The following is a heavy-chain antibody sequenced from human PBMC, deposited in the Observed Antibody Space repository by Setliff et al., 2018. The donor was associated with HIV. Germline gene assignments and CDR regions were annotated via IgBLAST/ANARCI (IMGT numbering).Heavy chain of an antibody. CDR2: IYPGDSDT. J-gene: IGHJ4*02. V-gene: IGHV5-51*01. CDR3: AKPSYQAMLRGLITLFES. Sequence: GESLKISCKGSGYSFTSYWIGWVRQMPGKGLEWMGIIYPGDSDTRYSPSFQGQVTISADKSISTAYLQWSSLKVSDTAMYFCAKPSYQAMLRGLITLFESWGQGTPVTVSS. CDR1: GYSFTSYW. D-gene: IGHD3-10*01.